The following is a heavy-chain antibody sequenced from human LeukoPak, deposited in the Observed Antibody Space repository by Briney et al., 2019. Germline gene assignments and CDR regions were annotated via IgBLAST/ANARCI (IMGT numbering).Heavy chain of an antibody. J-gene: IGHJ4*02. CDR1: GGSISSYY. V-gene: IGHV4-59*01. CDR3: ARVSSGSYYGAFDY. D-gene: IGHD1-26*01. CDR2: IYYSGST. Sequence: PSETLSLTCTVSGGSISSYYWSWIRQPPGKGLEWIGYIYYSGSTNYNPSLKSRVTISVDTSKNQFSLKLSSVTAADTAVYYCARVSSGSYYGAFDYWGQGTLVTVSS.